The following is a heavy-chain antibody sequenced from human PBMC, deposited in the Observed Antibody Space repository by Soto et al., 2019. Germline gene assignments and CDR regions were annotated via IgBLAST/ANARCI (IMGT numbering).Heavy chain of an antibody. Sequence: QVQLVQSGAEVKKPGASVKVSCKASGYTFTSYAMHWVRQAPGQRLEWMGWINAGNGNTKYSQKFQGRVTITRDTSASTAYMELSSLRSEDTAVYYCAREMTTVTNYYYYYMDVWGKGTTVTVSS. V-gene: IGHV1-3*01. J-gene: IGHJ6*03. CDR3: AREMTTVTNYYYYYMDV. CDR2: INAGNGNT. D-gene: IGHD4-4*01. CDR1: GYTFTSYA.